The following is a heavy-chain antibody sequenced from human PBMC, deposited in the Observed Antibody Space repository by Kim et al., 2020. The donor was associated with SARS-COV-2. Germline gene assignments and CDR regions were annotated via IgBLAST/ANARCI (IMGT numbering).Heavy chain of an antibody. V-gene: IGHV3-30*18. CDR1: GFIFNTYG. CDR2: ISYDGSHK. CDR3: AKSFSGSYFGYDY. J-gene: IGHJ4*02. D-gene: IGHD1-26*01. Sequence: GGSLRLSCAASGFIFNTYGMHWVHQAPGKGLEWVAVISYDGSHKYYEDSVKGRFTISRDNSKNTLYLQMNSLRIEDTAVYYCAKSFSGSYFGYDYWGQGTLVTVS.